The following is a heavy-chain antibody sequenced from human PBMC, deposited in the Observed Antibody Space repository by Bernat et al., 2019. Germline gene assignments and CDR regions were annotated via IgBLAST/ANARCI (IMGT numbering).Heavy chain of an antibody. Sequence: QVQLQQWGAGLLKPSETLSLTCAVYGGSFSGYYWSWIRQPPGKGLEWIGEINHSGSTNYNPSLKSRVTISVDTSKNQFSLKLSSVTAADTAVYYCARGPNYYDSSGYYYVQNARRTRGAGGAFDIWGQGTMVTVSS. CDR2: INHSGST. CDR3: ARGPNYYDSSGYYYVQNARRTRGAGGAFDI. CDR1: GGSFSGYY. D-gene: IGHD3-22*01. J-gene: IGHJ3*02. V-gene: IGHV4-34*01.